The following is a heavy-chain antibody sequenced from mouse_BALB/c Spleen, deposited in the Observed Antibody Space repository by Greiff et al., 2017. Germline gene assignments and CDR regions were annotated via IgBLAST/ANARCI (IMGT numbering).Heavy chain of an antibody. J-gene: IGHJ4*01. CDR2: INPYNDGT. CDR3: ARWGGNYAMDY. V-gene: IGHV1-14*01. D-gene: IGHD1-1*02. CDR1: GYTFTSYV. Sequence: EVKLQQSGPELVKPGASVKMSCKASGYTFTSYVMHWVKQKPGQGLEWIGYINPYNDGTKYNEKFKGKATLTSDKSSSTAYMELSSLTSEDSAVYYCARWGGNYAMDYWGQGTSVTVSS.